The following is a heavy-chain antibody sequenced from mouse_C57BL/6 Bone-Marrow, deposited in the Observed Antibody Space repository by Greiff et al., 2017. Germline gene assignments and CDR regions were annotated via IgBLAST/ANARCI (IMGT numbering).Heavy chain of an antibody. CDR1: GYTFTDYY. CDR3: ARRVYYDYAMDY. CDR2: INPNNGGT. D-gene: IGHD2-4*01. Sequence: EVQLQQSGPELVKPGASVKISCKASGYTFTDYYMNWVKQSHGKSLEWIGDINPNNGGTSYNQKFKGKATLTVDKSSSTAYMELRSLTSEDSAVYYCARRVYYDYAMDYWGQGTSVTVSS. V-gene: IGHV1-26*01. J-gene: IGHJ4*01.